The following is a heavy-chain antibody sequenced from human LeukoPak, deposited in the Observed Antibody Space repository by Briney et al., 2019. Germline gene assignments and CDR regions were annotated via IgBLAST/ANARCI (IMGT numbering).Heavy chain of an antibody. D-gene: IGHD2-2*01. J-gene: IGHJ4*02. CDR2: ISSNGGST. CDR1: GFTFSSYA. V-gene: IGHV3-64D*06. Sequence: GGSLRLSCSASGFTFSSYAMHWVRQAPGKGLEYVSAISSNGGSTYYADSVKGRFTISRDNSKNTLYLQMSSLRAEDTAVCCCVKGSSTSYTAVIDYWGQGTLVTVSS. CDR3: VKGSSTSYTAVIDY.